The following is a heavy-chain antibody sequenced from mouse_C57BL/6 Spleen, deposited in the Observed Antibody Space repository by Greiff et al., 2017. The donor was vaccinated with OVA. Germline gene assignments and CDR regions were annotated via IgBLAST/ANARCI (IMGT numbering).Heavy chain of an antibody. CDR1: GYTFTSYW. Sequence: QVQLQQPGAELVKPGASVKLSCKASGYTFTSYWMHWVKQRPGRGLEWNGRIDPNSGSTNYNEKFKSKATLTVDKSSSTAYMQLSSLTSEDSAVYYCARRTVIPLRYAMDYWGQGTSVTVSS. J-gene: IGHJ4*01. CDR2: IDPNSGST. D-gene: IGHD1-1*01. V-gene: IGHV1-62-3*01. CDR3: ARRTVIPLRYAMDY.